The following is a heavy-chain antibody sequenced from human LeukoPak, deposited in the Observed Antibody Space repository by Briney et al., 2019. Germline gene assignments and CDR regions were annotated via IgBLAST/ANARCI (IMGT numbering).Heavy chain of an antibody. D-gene: IGHD3-22*01. Sequence: SETLSLTCTVPGGSISSYYWSWIRQPPGKGLEWIGYIYYSGSTNYNPSLKSRVTISVDTSKNQFSLKLSSVTAADTAVYYCARGPRNYYDSSGYRWGQGTLVTVSS. J-gene: IGHJ4*02. CDR2: IYYSGST. CDR3: ARGPRNYYDSSGYR. CDR1: GGSISSYY. V-gene: IGHV4-59*01.